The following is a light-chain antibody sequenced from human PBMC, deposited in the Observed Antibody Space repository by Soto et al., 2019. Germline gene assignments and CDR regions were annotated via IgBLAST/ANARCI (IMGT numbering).Light chain of an antibody. J-gene: IGLJ7*01. Sequence: QSALTQPASVSGSPGQSITISCTGTSSDVGAYNYVSWYQQHPGKAPKLIISEVTDRPSGISDRFSVSKSGNTASLTVSRLQPEDEADYYCSASTTRGTLWLFGGGTQLTVL. V-gene: IGLV2-14*01. CDR3: SASTTRGTLWL. CDR1: SSDVGAYNY. CDR2: EVT.